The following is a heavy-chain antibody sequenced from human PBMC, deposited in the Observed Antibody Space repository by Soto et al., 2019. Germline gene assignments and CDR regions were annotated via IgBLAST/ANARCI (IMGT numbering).Heavy chain of an antibody. V-gene: IGHV3-30-3*01. D-gene: IGHD1-26*01. CDR1: GFTFSSYA. CDR3: ARGANSGSYLGYGMDV. Sequence: QVQLVESGGGVVQPGRSLRLSCAASGFTFSSYAMHWVRQAPGKGLEWVVVISYDGSNKYYADSVKGRFTISRDNSKNTLDLQMNSLRAEDTAVYYCARGANSGSYLGYGMDVWGQGTTVTVSS. J-gene: IGHJ6*02. CDR2: ISYDGSNK.